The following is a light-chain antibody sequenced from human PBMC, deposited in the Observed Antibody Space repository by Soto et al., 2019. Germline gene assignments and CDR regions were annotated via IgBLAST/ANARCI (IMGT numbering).Light chain of an antibody. CDR2: EVT. CDR1: SSDVGVYDY. Sequence: QSALTQPASVSGSPGQSITISCTGTSSDVGVYDYVSWYQQHLGKAPKLIISEVTNRPSGVSDRFSGSKSGNTASLTISGLQADDEADYYCSSYTTSTTWVFGGGTKLTVL. CDR3: SSYTTSTTWV. J-gene: IGLJ3*02. V-gene: IGLV2-14*01.